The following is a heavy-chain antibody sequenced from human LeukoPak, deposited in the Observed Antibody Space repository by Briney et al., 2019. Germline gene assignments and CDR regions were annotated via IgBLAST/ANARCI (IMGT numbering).Heavy chain of an antibody. CDR1: GFTFSSYG. V-gene: IGHV3-33*01. CDR3: ARWGFGGVIVPFSMDV. D-gene: IGHD3-16*02. Sequence: GGSLRLSCAASGFTFSSYGMHWVRQAPGKGLEWVAAIWYDGSNKYYADSVKGRFTISRDNSKNTLYLRMNSLRAEDTAVYYCARWGFGGVIVPFSMDVWGKGTTVTVSS. CDR2: IWYDGSNK. J-gene: IGHJ6*04.